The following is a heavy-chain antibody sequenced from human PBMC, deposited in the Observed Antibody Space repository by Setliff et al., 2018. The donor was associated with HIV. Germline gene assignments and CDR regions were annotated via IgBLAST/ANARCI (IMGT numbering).Heavy chain of an antibody. CDR3: EVAGQ. Sequence: SETLSLTCILSGGSISTSNYYWGWIRQPPGKGLEWIGSIYYSGSTYYTPSLKSRVTISVDTSKNRFSLKLRSVTAADTAVYYCEVAGQWGQGTLVTAPQ. J-gene: IGHJ4*02. CDR1: GGSISTSNYY. CDR2: IYYSGST. D-gene: IGHD6-19*01. V-gene: IGHV4-39*07.